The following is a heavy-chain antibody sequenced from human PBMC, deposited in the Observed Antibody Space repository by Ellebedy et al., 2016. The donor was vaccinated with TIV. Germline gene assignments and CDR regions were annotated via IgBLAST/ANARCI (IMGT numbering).Heavy chain of an antibody. D-gene: IGHD3-22*01. CDR2: FDPEDGET. CDR3: ATGGYYDTYYYYYGMDV. Sequence: ASVKVSCXASGGTFSSYAISWVRQAPGKGLEWMGGFDPEDGETIYAQKFQGRVTMTEDTSTDTAYMELSSLRSEDTAVYYCATGGYYDTYYYYYGMDVWGQGTTVTVSS. J-gene: IGHJ6*02. CDR1: GGTFSSYA. V-gene: IGHV1-24*01.